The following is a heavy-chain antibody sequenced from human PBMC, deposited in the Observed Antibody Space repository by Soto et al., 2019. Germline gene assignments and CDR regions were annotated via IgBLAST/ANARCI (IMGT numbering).Heavy chain of an antibody. J-gene: IGHJ6*02. Sequence: QVQLQESGPGLVRPSETLSLTCTVSGGSVSTGSYDWSWIRQPPGKGLEWIGKIFFTGSAHYNPSLRNRVTMSVDTSKDQFSLTLTSVTAADTAVYYCARDGHDMDVWGQGTTVTVSS. CDR2: IFFTGSA. D-gene: IGHD1-1*01. CDR1: GGSVSTGSYD. V-gene: IGHV4-61*01. CDR3: ARDGHDMDV.